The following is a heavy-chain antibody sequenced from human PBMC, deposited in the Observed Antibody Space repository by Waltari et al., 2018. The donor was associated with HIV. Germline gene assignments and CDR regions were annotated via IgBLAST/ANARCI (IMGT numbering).Heavy chain of an antibody. CDR2: IYYSGST. V-gene: IGHV4-30-4*01. D-gene: IGHD6-19*01. CDR1: GGSISSGDYY. Sequence: QVQLQESGPGLVKPSQTLSLTCTVSGGSISSGDYYWSWIRQPPGKGLEWIGYIYYSGSTYSNPSLKSRVTISVDTSKNQFSLKLSSVTAADTAVYYCARDNRRYSSGWHPGDDAFDIWGQGTMVTVSS. J-gene: IGHJ3*02. CDR3: ARDNRRYSSGWHPGDDAFDI.